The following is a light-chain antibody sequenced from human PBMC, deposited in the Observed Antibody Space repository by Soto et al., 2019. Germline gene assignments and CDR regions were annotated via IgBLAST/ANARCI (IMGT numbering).Light chain of an antibody. CDR1: SSDGGTYNL. CDR2: EGS. J-gene: IGLJ2*01. CDR3: CSYAGSSTFEV. V-gene: IGLV2-23*03. Sequence: QSVLTQPASMSGSPGQSITISCTGSSSDGGTYNLVSWYQQHPGKAPKLMIYEGSKRPSGVSNRFSGSKSGNTASLTISGLQAEDEADYYCCSYAGSSTFEVFGGGTKLTVL.